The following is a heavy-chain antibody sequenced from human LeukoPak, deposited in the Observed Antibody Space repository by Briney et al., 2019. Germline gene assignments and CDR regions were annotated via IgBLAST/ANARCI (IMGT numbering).Heavy chain of an antibody. Sequence: ASVNVSCKASVYTFTSYGIRWVRQAPGQGLEWMGWISAYNGNTNYAQKLQGRVTMTTDTSTSTAYMELRSLRSDDTAVYYCARVRRDYDILTGYYTFYGMDVWGQGTTVTVSS. CDR3: ARVRRDYDILTGYYTFYGMDV. D-gene: IGHD3-9*01. CDR1: VYTFTSYG. CDR2: ISAYNGNT. V-gene: IGHV1-18*01. J-gene: IGHJ6*02.